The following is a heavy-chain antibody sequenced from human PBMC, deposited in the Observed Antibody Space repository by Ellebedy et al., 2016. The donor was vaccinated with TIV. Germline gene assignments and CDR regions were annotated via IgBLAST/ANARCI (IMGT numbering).Heavy chain of an antibody. CDR2: IIPIFGTA. D-gene: IGHD3-16*01. CDR3: ASRLGSRGHYYYYGMDV. J-gene: IGHJ6*02. V-gene: IGHV1-69*13. Sequence: SVKVSXXASGGTFSSYAISWVRQAPGQGLEWMGGIIPIFGTANYAQKFQGRVTITADESTSTAYMELSSLRSEDTAVYYCASRLGSRGHYYYYGMDVWGQGTTVTVSS. CDR1: GGTFSSYA.